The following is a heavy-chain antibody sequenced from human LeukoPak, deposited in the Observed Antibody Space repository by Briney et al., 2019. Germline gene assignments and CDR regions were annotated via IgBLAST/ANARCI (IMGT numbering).Heavy chain of an antibody. CDR1: GGSISSGSYY. J-gene: IGHJ4*02. Sequence: SQTLSLTCTVSGGSISSGSYYWSWIRQPAGKGLEWIGRIYTSGSTNYNPSLKSRVTILVDTSKNQFSLKLSSVTAADTAVYYCASGIVSGSFDYWGQGTLVTVSS. D-gene: IGHD1-26*01. CDR2: IYTSGST. V-gene: IGHV4-61*02. CDR3: ASGIVSGSFDY.